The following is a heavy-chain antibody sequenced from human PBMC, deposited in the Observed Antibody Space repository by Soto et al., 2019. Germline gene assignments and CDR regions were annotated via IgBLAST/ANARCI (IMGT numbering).Heavy chain of an antibody. J-gene: IGHJ4*02. V-gene: IGHV3-23*05. CDR2: IDQSGTNT. CDR3: VSWVSAHFDY. Sequence: PGGSLRLSCAASGVTLSSHSMSWVRQAPGGRLEWVSTIDQSGTNTHYPDSVKGRFTISRDSSRNTLDLHMSSLRAEDTALYYCVSWVSAHFDYWGEGTLVTVSS. CDR1: GVTLSSHS. D-gene: IGHD2-8*01.